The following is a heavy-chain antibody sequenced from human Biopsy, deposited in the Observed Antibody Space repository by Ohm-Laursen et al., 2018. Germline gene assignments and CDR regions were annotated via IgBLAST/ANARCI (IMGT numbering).Heavy chain of an antibody. D-gene: IGHD1-26*01. CDR1: GGSPFTDSITRYY. Sequence: TLSLTCTVVSGGSPFTDSITRYYWNWIRQSPGKGLEWIGVVYYTGTTTYNPSFKSRVTLSMDTSNNQVSLRLLSVTAADTAVYFRARDLHGRGPNWGASTGVFDLWGHGTAVTVSS. J-gene: IGHJ3*01. CDR2: VYYTGTT. V-gene: IGHV4-59*12. CDR3: ARDLHGRGPNWGASTGVFDL.